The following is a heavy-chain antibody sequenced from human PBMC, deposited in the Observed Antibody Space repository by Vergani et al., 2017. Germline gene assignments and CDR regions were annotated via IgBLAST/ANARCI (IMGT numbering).Heavy chain of an antibody. CDR1: GGTFSSYT. D-gene: IGHD3-3*01. Sequence: QVQLVHSGAEVKKPGSSVKVSCKASGGTFSSYTISWVRQAPGQGLEWMGRIIPILGIANYAQKFHGRVTITADNSTSTAYIELSSLRSEDTAVYYCAGGGVVDYDFWSGYSFYDAFDIWGQGTMVTVSS. CDR2: IIPILGIA. CDR3: AGGGVVDYDFWSGYSFYDAFDI. V-gene: IGHV1-69*02. J-gene: IGHJ3*02.